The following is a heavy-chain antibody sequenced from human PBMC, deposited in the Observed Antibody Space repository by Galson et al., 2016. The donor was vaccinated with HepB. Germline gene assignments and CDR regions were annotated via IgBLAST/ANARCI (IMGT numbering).Heavy chain of an antibody. J-gene: IGHJ6*02. CDR1: GYTFSSYP. Sequence: SVKVSCKASGYTFSSYPVHWVRQAPGQRLEWMGWINPVNGHTQYSQKFQGRVTITRNTSASTAYMEVSSLRSEDTAVYYCARWGSNVWFISGWLYGMDVWGQGTTVTVSS. V-gene: IGHV1-3*01. CDR3: ARWGSNVWFISGWLYGMDV. CDR2: INPVNGHT. D-gene: IGHD6-19*01.